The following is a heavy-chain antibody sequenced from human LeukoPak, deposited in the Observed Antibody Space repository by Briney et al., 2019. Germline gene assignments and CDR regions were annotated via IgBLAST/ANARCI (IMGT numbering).Heavy chain of an antibody. D-gene: IGHD3-3*01. CDR2: ISGSGGSA. V-gene: IGHV3-23*01. J-gene: IGHJ4*02. CDR3: AKLTYDVLSGYYGSYFDH. CDR1: GFTVSRNY. Sequence: PGGSLRLSCAASGFTVSRNYMTWVRQAPGKGLEWVSTISGSGGSAYYADSVKGRFSISRDNSKNTLHLQINSLRAEDTAVYYCAKLTYDVLSGYYGSYFDHWGQGTLVSVSS.